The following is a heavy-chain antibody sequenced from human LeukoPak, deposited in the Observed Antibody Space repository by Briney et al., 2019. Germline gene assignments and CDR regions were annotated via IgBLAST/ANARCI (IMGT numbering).Heavy chain of an antibody. CDR2: IYTSGST. Sequence: SETLSLTCTVSGGSISSYYWSWIRQPAGKGLEWIGRIYTSGSTNYNPSLKSRVTMSVDTSKNQFSLKLSSVTAADTAVYYCAGDRLGCCSSTSCRDAFDIWGQGTMVTVSS. CDR1: GGSISSYY. V-gene: IGHV4-4*07. J-gene: IGHJ3*02. CDR3: AGDRLGCCSSTSCRDAFDI. D-gene: IGHD2-2*01.